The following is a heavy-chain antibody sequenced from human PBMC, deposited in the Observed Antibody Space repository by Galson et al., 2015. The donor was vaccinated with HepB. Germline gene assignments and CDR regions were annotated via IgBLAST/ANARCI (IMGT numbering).Heavy chain of an antibody. CDR2: ISPDSGGT. CDR1: GYTFNDYY. J-gene: IGHJ5*02. V-gene: IGHV1-2*06. D-gene: IGHD4-17*01. CDR3: ARRATMTTGGWFDP. Sequence: SVKVSCKASGYTFNDYYVHWVRQAPGQGLEWLGRISPDSGGTNYPQKFQGRVTMTRDTSISTVYMELSRLTSDDTAVYYCARRATMTTGGWFDPWGQGTLVTVSS.